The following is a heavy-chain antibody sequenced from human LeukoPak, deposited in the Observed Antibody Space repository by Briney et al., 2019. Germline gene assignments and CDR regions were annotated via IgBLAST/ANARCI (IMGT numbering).Heavy chain of an antibody. CDR2: IYYSGST. J-gene: IGHJ6*02. D-gene: IGHD3-9*01. Sequence: PSETLSLTCTVSGGSISSYYWSWIRQPPGKGLEWIGYIYYSGSTYYNPSLKSRVTISVDTSKNQFSLKLSSVTAADTAVYYCARVPLHFDILTGYHNQAYGMDVWGQGTTVTVSS. CDR1: GGSISSYY. V-gene: IGHV4-59*06. CDR3: ARVPLHFDILTGYHNQAYGMDV.